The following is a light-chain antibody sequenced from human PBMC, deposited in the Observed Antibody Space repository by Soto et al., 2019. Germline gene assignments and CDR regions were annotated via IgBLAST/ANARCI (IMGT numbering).Light chain of an antibody. CDR3: ASWDDSLNGVV. CDR2: EVT. Sequence: QSALTQPASVSGSPGQSITISCTGTSSDVGGHKYVSWYQQYPGKAPKLMIYEVTNRPSGVPDRFSGSKSGTSASLAISGLQSEDEADYHCASWDDSLNGVVFGGGTKLTVL. V-gene: IGLV2-14*01. CDR1: SSDVGGHKY. J-gene: IGLJ2*01.